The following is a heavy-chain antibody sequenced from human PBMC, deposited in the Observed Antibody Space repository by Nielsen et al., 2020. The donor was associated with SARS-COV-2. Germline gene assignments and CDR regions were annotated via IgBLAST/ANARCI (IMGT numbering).Heavy chain of an antibody. Sequence: GESLKISCAASGFTFSDYAMAWVRQAPGKGLEWVSVIKTSGGSTYYADSVKGRCTTSRDNSKNTLYLQMNSLRADDTAVYYCVRVRDDGYYYDTGPFDYWGQGTLVTVSS. V-gene: IGHV3-23*01. D-gene: IGHD3-22*01. J-gene: IGHJ4*02. CDR2: IKTSGGST. CDR3: VRVRDDGYYYDTGPFDY. CDR1: GFTFSDYA.